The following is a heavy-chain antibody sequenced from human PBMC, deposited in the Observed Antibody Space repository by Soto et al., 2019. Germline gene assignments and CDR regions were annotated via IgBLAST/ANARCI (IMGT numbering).Heavy chain of an antibody. CDR3: ASRYCNGGSCQSRYYYGMDV. J-gene: IGHJ6*02. D-gene: IGHD2-15*01. CDR1: GDTFSSYA. Sequence: QVQLVQSGAEVKKPGSSVKVSCKASGDTFSSYAISWVRQAPGQGLEWVGGIIPVSDKINSAQKFQGRVTITADEFTSTVYMELSSLRSEDTAVYFCASRYCNGGSCQSRYYYGMDVWGQGTTVTVSS. V-gene: IGHV1-69*01. CDR2: IIPVSDKI.